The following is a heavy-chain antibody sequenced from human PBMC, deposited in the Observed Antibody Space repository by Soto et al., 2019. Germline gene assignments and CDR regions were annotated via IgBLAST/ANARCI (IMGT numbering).Heavy chain of an antibody. J-gene: IGHJ6*02. CDR3: ARDRYYDFWSGYSYYYGMDV. CDR1: GYTFTSYA. CDR2: ISADNGNT. D-gene: IGHD3-3*01. Sequence: VSVKVSCKASGYTFTSYAMHWVRQAPGQRLEWMGWISADNGNTKYAQKFQGRVTMTTDTSTSTAYMELRSLRSDDTAVYYCARDRYYDFWSGYSYYYGMDVWGQGTTVTVSS. V-gene: IGHV1-3*01.